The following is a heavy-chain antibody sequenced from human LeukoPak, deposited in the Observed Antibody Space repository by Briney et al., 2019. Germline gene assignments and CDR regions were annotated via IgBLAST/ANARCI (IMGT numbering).Heavy chain of an antibody. V-gene: IGHV3-23*01. CDR3: GKDPDYYDSSGLGP. Sequence: GGSLRLSCVVSGFTFSSYVMSGVRDAPGEGLECVSAISRSGDNTYYADSVKGRFTISRDNSKNTLYLQMNSLRAEDTAVYYCGKDPDYYDSSGLGPWGQGVLVTVSS. D-gene: IGHD3-22*01. CDR2: ISRSGDNT. CDR1: GFTFSSYV. J-gene: IGHJ4*02.